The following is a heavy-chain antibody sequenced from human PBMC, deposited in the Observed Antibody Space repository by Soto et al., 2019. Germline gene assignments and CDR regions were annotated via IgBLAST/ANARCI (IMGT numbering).Heavy chain of an antibody. CDR1: GYTSADFG. D-gene: IGHD2-2*01. J-gene: IGHJ5*01. CDR3: VRDQKYFRVNGNWFDS. Sequence: ASVKVSCKASGYTSADFGISWVRQAPGQGLEWMGWASGNNGASNPAPKVQGRITMTLDTSTGVSYMALRSLRSDDTAIYYCVRDQKYFRVNGNWFDSWGQGTLVTVSS. V-gene: IGHV1-18*04. CDR2: ASGNNGAS.